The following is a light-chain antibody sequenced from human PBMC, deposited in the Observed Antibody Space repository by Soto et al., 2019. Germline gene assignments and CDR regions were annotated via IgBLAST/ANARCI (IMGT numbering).Light chain of an antibody. CDR2: EAS. CDR1: QSISSY. Sequence: DIQMTQSPSPLSASVGDRVYFTCRTSQSISSYLNWYQAKPGKAPKLLIYEASSLESGVPSRFSGSGSGTDFTLTISSLQPEDSATYYCQQSYSTPPFNFGPGTRVDI. J-gene: IGKJ3*01. V-gene: IGKV1-39*01. CDR3: QQSYSTPPFN.